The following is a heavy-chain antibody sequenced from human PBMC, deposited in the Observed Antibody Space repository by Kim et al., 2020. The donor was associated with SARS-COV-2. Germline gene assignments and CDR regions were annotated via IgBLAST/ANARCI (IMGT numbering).Heavy chain of an antibody. CDR3: ASGYDYGAYEAFDI. Sequence: GGSLRLSCAASGFTFSSYAMHWVRQAPGKGLEWVAVISYDGSNKYYADSVKGRFTISRDNSKNTLYLQMNSLRAEDTAVYYCASGYDYGAYEAFDIWGQG. CDR2: ISYDGSNK. J-gene: IGHJ3*02. V-gene: IGHV3-30-3*01. CDR1: GFTFSSYA. D-gene: IGHD4-17*01.